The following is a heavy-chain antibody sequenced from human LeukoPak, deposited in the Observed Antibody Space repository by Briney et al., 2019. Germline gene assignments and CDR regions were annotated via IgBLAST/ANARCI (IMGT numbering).Heavy chain of an antibody. J-gene: IGHJ2*01. V-gene: IGHV3-30*18. CDR3: AKDRSGLNWYFDL. CDR1: GFTFSNYG. D-gene: IGHD6-19*01. Sequence: GGSLRLSCAASGFTFSNYGMHWVRQAPGKGLEWVAIISYDGSNQYYTDSVKGRFTISRDNYKNTLYLQMNSMRAQVMAVYYCAKDRSGLNWYFDLWGRGTLVTVSS. CDR2: ISYDGSNQ.